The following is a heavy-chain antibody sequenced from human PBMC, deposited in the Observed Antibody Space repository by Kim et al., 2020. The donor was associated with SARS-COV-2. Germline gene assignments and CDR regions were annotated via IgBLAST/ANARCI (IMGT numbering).Heavy chain of an antibody. CDR3: ARESSSGWPNYYYGMDV. Sequence: KGRFTISRDNSKNTQYLQMNSLRAEDTAVYYCARESSSGWPNYYYGMDVWGQGTTVTVSS. V-gene: IGHV3-30*07. D-gene: IGHD6-19*01. J-gene: IGHJ6*02.